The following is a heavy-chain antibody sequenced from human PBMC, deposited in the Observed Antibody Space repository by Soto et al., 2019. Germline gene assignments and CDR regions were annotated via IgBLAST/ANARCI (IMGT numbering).Heavy chain of an antibody. V-gene: IGHV1-69*01. Sequence: QVQLVQSGAEVKKPGSSVKVSCKASGGTFSSYAISWVRQAPGQGLEWMGGIIPIFGTANYAQKFQGRVTITAYECTSTAYMELSSLRAEDTAVYYCARVPYYYDSSGYYYGMDVWGQGTTVTVSS. D-gene: IGHD3-22*01. CDR2: IIPIFGTA. CDR1: GGTFSSYA. J-gene: IGHJ6*02. CDR3: ARVPYYYDSSGYYYGMDV.